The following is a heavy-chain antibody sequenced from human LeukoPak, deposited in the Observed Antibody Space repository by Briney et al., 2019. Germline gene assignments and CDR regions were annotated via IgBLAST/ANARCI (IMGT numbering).Heavy chain of an antibody. V-gene: IGHV3-9*01. J-gene: IGHJ1*01. CDR2: ISWNSGSI. Sequence: GGSLRLSCAASGFTFYDYAMHWVRQAPGEGLEWVSGISWNSGSIDYADSVKGRFTISRDNAKNSLYLQMNSLRAEDTALYYCAKGPSGIAVAGSPNYFQHWGQGTLVTVSS. CDR1: GFTFYDYA. CDR3: AKGPSGIAVAGSPNYFQH. D-gene: IGHD6-19*01.